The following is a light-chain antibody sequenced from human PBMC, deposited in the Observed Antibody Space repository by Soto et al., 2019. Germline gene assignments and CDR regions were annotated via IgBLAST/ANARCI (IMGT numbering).Light chain of an antibody. J-gene: IGLJ2*01. CDR1: SSNIGAGYD. CDR2: GNS. V-gene: IGLV1-40*01. Sequence: QSVLTQPPAVSWAQGERVTISCTGSSSNIGAGYDVHWYQQLPGTAPKLLIYGNSNRPSGVPDRFSGSKSGTSASLAITGLQAEDEADYYCQSYDSSLSRVFGGGTKLTVL. CDR3: QSYDSSLSRV.